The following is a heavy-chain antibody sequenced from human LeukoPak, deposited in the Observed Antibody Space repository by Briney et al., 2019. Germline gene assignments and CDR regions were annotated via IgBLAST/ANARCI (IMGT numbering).Heavy chain of an antibody. CDR2: ISGSGGST. Sequence: GVSLRLSCAASGFTFSSYAMSWVRQAPGKGLEWVSAISGSGGSTYYADSVKGRFTISRDNSKNTLYLRMNSLRAEDTAVYYCANQRGYSYGYYFDYWGQGTLVTVSS. CDR3: ANQRGYSYGYYFDY. D-gene: IGHD5-18*01. V-gene: IGHV3-23*01. J-gene: IGHJ4*02. CDR1: GFTFSSYA.